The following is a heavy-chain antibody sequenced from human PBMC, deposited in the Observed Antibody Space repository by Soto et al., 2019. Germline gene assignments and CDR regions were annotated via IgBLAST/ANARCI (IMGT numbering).Heavy chain of an antibody. CDR1: GGSISGGGYS. J-gene: IGHJ3*02. Sequence: QLQLQESGSGLVKPSQTLSLTCAVSGGSISGGGYSWSWIRQPPGKGLEWIGYIYHSGSTYYNPSLKSRVTISVDRSKNQFSLKLSSVTAADTAVYYCAREVIGYCSGGSCYPDAFDIWGQGTMVTVSS. CDR2: IYHSGST. CDR3: AREVIGYCSGGSCYPDAFDI. D-gene: IGHD2-15*01. V-gene: IGHV4-30-2*01.